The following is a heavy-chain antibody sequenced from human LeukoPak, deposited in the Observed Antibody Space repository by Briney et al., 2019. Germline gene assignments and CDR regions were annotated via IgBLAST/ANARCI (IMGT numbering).Heavy chain of an antibody. CDR1: GGSISSSSYY. CDR3: ASAKGRTTGPYYFDY. J-gene: IGHJ4*02. D-gene: IGHD1-1*01. CDR2: IYYSGST. V-gene: IGHV4-39*01. Sequence: SETLSLTCTVSGGSISSSSYYWGWIRQPPGKGLEWIVSIYYSGSTYYNPSLKSRVTISVDTSKNQFSLKLSSVTAADTAVYYRASAKGRTTGPYYFDYWGQGTLVTVSS.